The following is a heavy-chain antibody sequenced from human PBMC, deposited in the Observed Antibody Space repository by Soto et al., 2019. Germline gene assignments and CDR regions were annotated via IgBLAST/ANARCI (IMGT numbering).Heavy chain of an antibody. V-gene: IGHV4-59*11. CDR2: IYYSGST. CDR1: GGSINSHY. Sequence: QVQLQESGPRLVKPSETLSLTCTVSGGSINSHYWSWVRQSPGKGLEWIGYIYYSGSTKYNPSFXIRATISVHTXXNXFXXKLSSATAADTAVYYCARDRHITAGGTNYYYGMDVWGQGTTVTVSS. CDR3: ARDRHITAGGTNYYYGMDV. J-gene: IGHJ6*02. D-gene: IGHD6-13*01.